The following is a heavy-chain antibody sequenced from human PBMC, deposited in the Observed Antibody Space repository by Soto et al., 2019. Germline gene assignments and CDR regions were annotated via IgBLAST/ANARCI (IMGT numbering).Heavy chain of an antibody. CDR3: ARGYCSSTSCHFDY. D-gene: IGHD2-2*01. J-gene: IGHJ4*02. CDR1: GYTFTGHY. Sequence: GASVKVSCKASGYTFTGHYMHWVRQAPGQGLEWMGWINPNSGGTNYAQKFQGWVTMTRDTSISTAYMELSRLRSDDTAVYYCARGYCSSTSCHFDYWGQGTLVTVSS. CDR2: INPNSGGT. V-gene: IGHV1-2*04.